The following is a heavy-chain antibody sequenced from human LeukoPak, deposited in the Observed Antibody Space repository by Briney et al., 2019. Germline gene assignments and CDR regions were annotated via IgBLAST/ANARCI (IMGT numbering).Heavy chain of an antibody. CDR2: IYHSGST. J-gene: IGHJ6*03. CDR1: GYSISSGYY. CDR3: ARGHNSGYDMYYYDAYYYYYMDV. D-gene: IGHD3-22*01. V-gene: IGHV4-38-2*01. Sequence: PSETLSLTCAVSGYSISSGYYWGWIRQPPGKGLEWIGSIYHSGSTYYNPSLKSRVTISVDTSKNQFSLKLSSVTAADTAVYYCARGHNSGYDMYYYDAYYYYYMDVWGKGTTVTVSS.